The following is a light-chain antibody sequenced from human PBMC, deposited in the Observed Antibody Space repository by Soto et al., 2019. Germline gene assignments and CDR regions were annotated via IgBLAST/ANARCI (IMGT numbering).Light chain of an antibody. Sequence: DIVLTQSPATLSVSPGDRVTLSCRASENLFGFLAWYQQKPGQAPRLLMYGVSTRATGFPARFSGGGSATDFPLTISSLQSEDSAFYFCQSDNYRPFASGLGTRLEI. CDR1: ENLFGF. CDR2: GVS. CDR3: QSDNYRPFA. V-gene: IGKV3-15*01. J-gene: IGKJ2*01.